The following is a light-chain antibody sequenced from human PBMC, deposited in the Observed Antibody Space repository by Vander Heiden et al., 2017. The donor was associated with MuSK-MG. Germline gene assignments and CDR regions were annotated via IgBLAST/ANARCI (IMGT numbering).Light chain of an antibody. CDR3: QQYYSYPRT. J-gene: IGKJ1*01. CDR1: QGISSY. CDR2: AAS. Sequence: AIRMTHSPSSFSASTGDRVTITCRASQGISSYLAWYQQKPGKAPKLLIYAASTLQSGVPSRFSGSGSGTDFTLTISCLQSEDFATYYCQQYYSYPRTFGQGTKVEIK. V-gene: IGKV1-8*01.